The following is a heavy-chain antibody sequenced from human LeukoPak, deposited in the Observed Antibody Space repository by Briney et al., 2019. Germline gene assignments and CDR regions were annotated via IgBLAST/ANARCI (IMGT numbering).Heavy chain of an antibody. D-gene: IGHD6-13*01. J-gene: IGHJ4*02. CDR1: GGSISSSSYY. CDR3: ARDTAAGQGY. V-gene: IGHV4-39*07. Sequence: PSETLSLTCTVSGGSISSSSYYWGWIRQPPGKGLEWIGSIYYSGSTYYNPSLKSRVTISVDTSKNQFSLKLSSVTAADTAVYYCARDTAAGQGYWGQGTLVTVSS. CDR2: IYYSGST.